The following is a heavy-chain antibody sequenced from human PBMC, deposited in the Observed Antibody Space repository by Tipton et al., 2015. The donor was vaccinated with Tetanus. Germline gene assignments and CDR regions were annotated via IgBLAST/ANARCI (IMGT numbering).Heavy chain of an antibody. CDR2: IWYDGTTT. CDR1: GFSFSTYN. D-gene: IGHD2-15*01. J-gene: IGHJ4*02. CDR3: AKEFQRARIRFFDS. V-gene: IGHV3-33*06. Sequence: RSLRLSCAASGFSFSTYNFHWIRQAPGKGLEWVAVIWYDGTTTHYADSVKGRFTISRDNSKNTLYLQMNSLRPEDTAVYYCAKEFQRARIRFFDSWGQGTQVTASS.